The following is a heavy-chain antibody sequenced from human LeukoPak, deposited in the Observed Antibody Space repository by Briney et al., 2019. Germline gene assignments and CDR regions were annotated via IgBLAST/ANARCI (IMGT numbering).Heavy chain of an antibody. Sequence: PSETLSLTCTVSGGSISSFYWNWIRQPPDKGLEWIGYIYYSGSTNYNPSLKSRVTISVDTSNNQFSLKLSSVTAADTAVYYCASSNWMGAIDYWGQGTLVTVST. CDR2: IYYSGST. CDR3: ASSNWMGAIDY. V-gene: IGHV4-59*01. CDR1: GGSISSFY. J-gene: IGHJ4*02. D-gene: IGHD1-1*01.